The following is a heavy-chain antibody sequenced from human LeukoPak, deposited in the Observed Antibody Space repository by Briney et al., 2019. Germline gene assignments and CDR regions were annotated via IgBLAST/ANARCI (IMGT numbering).Heavy chain of an antibody. Sequence: VASVKVSCKASDYTFTSYGISWVRQAPGQGLERMGWISAYNGNTNYAQKLQGRVTMTTDTSTSTAYMELRSLRSDDTAVYYCARDGGRTIGFRPYYFDYWGQGTLVTVSS. J-gene: IGHJ4*02. CDR1: DYTFTSYG. CDR2: ISAYNGNT. D-gene: IGHD1-26*01. V-gene: IGHV1-18*01. CDR3: ARDGGRTIGFRPYYFDY.